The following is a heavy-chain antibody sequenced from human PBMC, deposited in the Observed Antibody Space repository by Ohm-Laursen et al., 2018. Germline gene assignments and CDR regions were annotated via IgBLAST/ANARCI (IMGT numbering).Heavy chain of an antibody. CDR2: VTGSGGAT. CDR1: GFSFSSYA. Sequence: SLRLSCAASGFSFSSYAMSWVRQAPGKGLEWVSSVTGSGGATNYADSVKGRFTISRDNSKNTLYLQMNSLTAEDTAVYYSAKAQSGQIDHWGQGILVTVSS. D-gene: IGHD3-3*01. J-gene: IGHJ4*02. V-gene: IGHV3-23*01. CDR3: AKAQSGQIDH.